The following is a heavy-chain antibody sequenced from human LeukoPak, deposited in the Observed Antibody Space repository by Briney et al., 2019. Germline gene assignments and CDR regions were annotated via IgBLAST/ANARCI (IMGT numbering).Heavy chain of an antibody. J-gene: IGHJ4*02. CDR2: INHSGST. V-gene: IGHV4-34*01. Sequence: PSETLSLTCAVYGGSFSGYYWSWIRQPPGKGLEWIGEINHSGSTNYNPSLKSRVTISVDTSKNQFSPKLSSVTAADTAVYYCARHSTYSSSDYWGQGTLVTVSS. D-gene: IGHD6-6*01. CDR3: ARHSTYSSSDY. CDR1: GGSFSGYY.